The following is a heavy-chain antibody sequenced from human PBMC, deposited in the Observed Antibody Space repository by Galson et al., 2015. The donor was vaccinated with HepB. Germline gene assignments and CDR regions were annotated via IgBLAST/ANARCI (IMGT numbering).Heavy chain of an antibody. CDR2: INAGNGNT. V-gene: IGHV1-3*01. Sequence: SVKVSCKASGYTFTNYAMHWVRQAPGQRLEWMGWINAGNGNTKYSQKFQGRVTITRDTSASTAYMELSSLRCEDTAVYYCAKTFGESSYLGMDVWGQGTTVTVSS. CDR3: AKTFGESSYLGMDV. J-gene: IGHJ6*02. D-gene: IGHD3-10*01. CDR1: GYTFTNYA.